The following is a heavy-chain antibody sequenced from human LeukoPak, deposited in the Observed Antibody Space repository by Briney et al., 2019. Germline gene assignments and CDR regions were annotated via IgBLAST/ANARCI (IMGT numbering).Heavy chain of an antibody. CDR2: ISYDGSNK. D-gene: IGHD6-6*01. CDR3: AKDMAALDP. CDR1: GFTFSSYG. V-gene: IGHV3-30*18. J-gene: IGHJ5*02. Sequence: GGSLRLSCAASGFTFSSYGMHWVRQAPGKGLEWVAVISYDGSNKYYADSVKGRFTISRDNSKNTLYLQMNSLRAEDTAVYYCAKDMAALDPWGQGTLVTVSS.